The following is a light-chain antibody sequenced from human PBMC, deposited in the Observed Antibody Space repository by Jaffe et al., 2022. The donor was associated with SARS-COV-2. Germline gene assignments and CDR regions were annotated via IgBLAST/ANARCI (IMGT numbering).Light chain of an antibody. CDR3: QQYYDYPWT. CDR1: QGISSY. V-gene: IGKV1-8*01. J-gene: IGKJ1*01. Sequence: AIRMTQSPSSFSASTGDRVTITCRASQGISSYLAWYQQKPGSAPKLLIYAASTLQSGVPSRFSGSGSGTDFTLTISCLQSEDFATYYCQQYYDYPWTFGQGTNVEVK. CDR2: AAS.